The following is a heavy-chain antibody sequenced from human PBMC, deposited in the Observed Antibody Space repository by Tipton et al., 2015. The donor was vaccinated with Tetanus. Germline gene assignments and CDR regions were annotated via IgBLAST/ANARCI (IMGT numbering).Heavy chain of an antibody. D-gene: IGHD2/OR15-2a*01. CDR2: FYSGGSI. CDR1: GGSITSSTYY. Sequence: TLSLTCTVLGGSITSSTYYWGWIRQPPGKGLEWIGTFYSGGSIFYNPSFKSRATISVDTPKNQISLRLTSVASADTAVYYCARHSSWFDPWGQGTLVTVSS. CDR3: ARHSSWFDP. V-gene: IGHV4-39*01. J-gene: IGHJ5*02.